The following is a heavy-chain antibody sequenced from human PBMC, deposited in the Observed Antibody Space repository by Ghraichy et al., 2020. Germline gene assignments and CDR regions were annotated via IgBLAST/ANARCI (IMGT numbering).Heavy chain of an antibody. D-gene: IGHD2-2*01. V-gene: IGHV3-21*06. J-gene: IGHJ4*02. CDR3: GITGTSCFLPRVDY. CDR2: ISKSISLI. CDR1: GFTSEFPFRKYC. Sequence: ETLSLTCAVSGFTSEFPFRKYCLPWVRQAPGKGVEWVSSISKSISLISYADSMKGRLTTPRDAASNSLFLQMTSLRPEHTAVYYCGITGTSCFLPRVDYGGKGPRVPVS.